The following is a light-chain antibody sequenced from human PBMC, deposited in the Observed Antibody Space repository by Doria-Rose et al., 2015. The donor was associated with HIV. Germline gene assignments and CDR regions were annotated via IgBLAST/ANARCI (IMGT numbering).Light chain of an antibody. J-gene: IGKJ4*01. Sequence: EMVMTQSPATLSVSPGERATLSCRASQRITSNLAWYQQKPGQAPRLLIYGASTRATGIPGRFSGSGSGTEFTLTISNIQSEDFAVYYCQQYNNWPLSFGGGTKVEIK. V-gene: IGKV3-15*01. CDR2: GAS. CDR1: QRITSN. CDR3: QQYNNWPLS.